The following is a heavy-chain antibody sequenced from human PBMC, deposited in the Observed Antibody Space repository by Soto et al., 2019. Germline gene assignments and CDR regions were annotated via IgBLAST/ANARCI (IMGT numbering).Heavy chain of an antibody. J-gene: IGHJ6*02. V-gene: IGHV1-58*01. CDR1: GFTFTSSA. Sequence: SVKVSCKASGFTFTSSAVQWVRQARGQRLEWIGWIVVGSGNTNYAQKFQERVTITRDMSTSTAYMELSSLRAEDTAVYYCAAESHSNYMGGYYFCGMDVWGQGTTVTVSS. CDR3: AAESHSNYMGGYYFCGMDV. D-gene: IGHD4-4*01. CDR2: IVVGSGNT.